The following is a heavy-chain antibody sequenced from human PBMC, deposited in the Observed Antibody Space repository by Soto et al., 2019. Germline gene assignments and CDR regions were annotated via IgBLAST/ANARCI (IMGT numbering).Heavy chain of an antibody. CDR2: VSNFDHSS. Sequence: GPEMKKPGASMKVSCKASGYTFSSYGVSWVRQAPGQGLEWVGWVSNFDHSSMYAEKFRGRVTMTTDRTTDTADLEMRTLTSDDTAMYYCARTTVTRRGLGTFDYWGQGTLVSVSS. D-gene: IGHD4-4*01. J-gene: IGHJ4*02. CDR3: ARTTVTRRGLGTFDY. V-gene: IGHV1-18*01. CDR1: GYTFSSYG.